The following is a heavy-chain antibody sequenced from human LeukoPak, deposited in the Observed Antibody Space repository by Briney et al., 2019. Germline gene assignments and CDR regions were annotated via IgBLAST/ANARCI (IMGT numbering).Heavy chain of an antibody. Sequence: PSETLSLTCAVSGGSISSGGYSWSWIRQPPGKGLEWIGYIYHSGSTYYNPSLKSRVTISVDRSKNQFSLKLSSVTAADTAVYYCARGYDSSGYYISATDAFDIWGQGTMVTVSS. V-gene: IGHV4-30-2*01. D-gene: IGHD3-22*01. J-gene: IGHJ3*02. CDR1: GGSISSGGYS. CDR3: ARGYDSSGYYISATDAFDI. CDR2: IYHSGST.